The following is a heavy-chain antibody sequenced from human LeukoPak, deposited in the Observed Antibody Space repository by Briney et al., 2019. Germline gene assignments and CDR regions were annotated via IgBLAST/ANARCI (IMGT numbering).Heavy chain of an antibody. V-gene: IGHV3-23*01. CDR1: GFTFSDYY. CDR2: ISGSGGST. Sequence: PGGSLRLSCAASGFTFSDYYMSWIRQAPGKGLEWVSAISGSGGSTYYADSVKGRFTISRDNSKNTLYLQMNSLRAEDTAVYYCAKVPRLLSPWFDPWGQGTLVTVSS. D-gene: IGHD2-2*01. J-gene: IGHJ5*02. CDR3: AKVPRLLSPWFDP.